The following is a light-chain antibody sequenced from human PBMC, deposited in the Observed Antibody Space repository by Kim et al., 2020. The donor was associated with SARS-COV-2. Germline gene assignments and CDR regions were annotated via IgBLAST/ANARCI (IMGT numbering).Light chain of an antibody. J-gene: IGLJ3*02. V-gene: IGLV2-14*03. CDR3: SSYTSSSTWV. Sequence: GQSMTISCTGTCSDVGGYNYVSWYQQHQDKAPKLMIYDVSNRPSGVANRFSGSKAGNTASLTISGLQAEDEADYYCSSYTSSSTWVFGGGTQLTVL. CDR2: DVS. CDR1: CSDVGGYNY.